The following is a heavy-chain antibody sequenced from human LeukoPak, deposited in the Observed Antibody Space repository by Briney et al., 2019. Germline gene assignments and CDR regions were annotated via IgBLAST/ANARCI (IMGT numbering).Heavy chain of an antibody. D-gene: IGHD6-13*01. CDR2: IKSKTDGGTT. CDR1: GFTFSNAW. CDR3: AKDRKLVFESFAPGIDY. J-gene: IGHJ4*02. V-gene: IGHV3-15*01. Sequence: GGSLRLSCAASGFTFSNAWMSWVRQAPGKGLEWVGRIKSKTDGGTTDYAAPVKGRFTISRDDSKNTLYLQMNSLRAEDTAVYYCAKDRKLVFESFAPGIDYWGQGTLVTVSS.